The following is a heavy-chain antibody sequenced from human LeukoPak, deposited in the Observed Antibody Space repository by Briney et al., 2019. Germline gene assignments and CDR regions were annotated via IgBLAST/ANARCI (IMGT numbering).Heavy chain of an antibody. CDR2: IYYSGST. J-gene: IGHJ4*02. Sequence: SETLSLTCTVSGGSISSYYWSWIRQPPGKGLEWIGYIYYSGSTNYNPSLKSRVTISVDTSKNQFSLKLSSVTAVDTAVYYCARATLWDSSGYYYPNFGYWGQGTLVTVSS. D-gene: IGHD3-22*01. CDR1: GGSISSYY. V-gene: IGHV4-59*01. CDR3: ARATLWDSSGYYYPNFGY.